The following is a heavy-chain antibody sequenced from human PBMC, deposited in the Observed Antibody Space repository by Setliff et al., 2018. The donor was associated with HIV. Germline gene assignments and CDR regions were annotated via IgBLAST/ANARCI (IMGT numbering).Heavy chain of an antibody. CDR1: GYTFSSYD. CDR2: LIPFFGTA. V-gene: IGHV1-69*05. Sequence: SVKVSCKASGYTFSSYDINWVRQATGQGLDWVGGLIPFFGTANYAQKFQGRVTITTDESTSTACMELSSLRSEDTAVYYCAKEPLNVFGSGPFDYWGQGTLVTVSS. D-gene: IGHD3-10*01. J-gene: IGHJ4*02. CDR3: AKEPLNVFGSGPFDY.